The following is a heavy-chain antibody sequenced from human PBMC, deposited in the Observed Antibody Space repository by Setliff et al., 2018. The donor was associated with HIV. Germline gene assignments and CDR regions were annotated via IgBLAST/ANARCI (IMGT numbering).Heavy chain of an antibody. J-gene: IGHJ4*02. Sequence: SVKVSCKASGGSFGNFAVSWVRQAPGQGLEFMGGIIPPFGTGKFAQKFQGRVTFSADEFTRIVYMELNRLRSDDTAVYYCAKATTPSSPPDVWGQGTLVTVSS. CDR3: AKATTPSSPPDV. CDR2: IIPPFGTG. D-gene: IGHD2-15*01. CDR1: GGSFGNFA. V-gene: IGHV1-69*13.